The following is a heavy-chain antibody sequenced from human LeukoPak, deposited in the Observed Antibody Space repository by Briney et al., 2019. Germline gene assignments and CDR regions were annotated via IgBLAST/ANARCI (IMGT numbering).Heavy chain of an antibody. CDR3: ARDSSGSLDY. CDR1: GFTIRSYA. CDR2: IRYDGSNT. Sequence: PGGSLRLSCAASGFTIRSYAMHWVRQAPGKGLEWVALIRYDGSNTFYVDSVKGRFTISRDNSKNTLYLQMNSLRAEDTAVYYCARDSSGSLDYWGQGTLVTVSS. D-gene: IGHD3-22*01. J-gene: IGHJ4*02. V-gene: IGHV3-30*02.